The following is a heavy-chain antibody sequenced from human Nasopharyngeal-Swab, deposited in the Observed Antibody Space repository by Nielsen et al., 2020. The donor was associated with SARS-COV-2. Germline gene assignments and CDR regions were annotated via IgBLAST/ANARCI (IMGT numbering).Heavy chain of an antibody. D-gene: IGHD3-22*01. CDR3: ARAIGSFTMIVVAIDAFDI. Sequence: SAPLSLTCTVSGGSISSGGYYWSWIRQPPGKGLERIGYIYYRGSTYYNPSLKSRVTISVDTSKNQCSLKLSSVTAADTAVYYCARAIGSFTMIVVAIDAFDIWGQGTMVTVSS. V-gene: IGHV4-30-4*01. CDR2: IYYRGST. J-gene: IGHJ3*02. CDR1: GGSISSGGYY.